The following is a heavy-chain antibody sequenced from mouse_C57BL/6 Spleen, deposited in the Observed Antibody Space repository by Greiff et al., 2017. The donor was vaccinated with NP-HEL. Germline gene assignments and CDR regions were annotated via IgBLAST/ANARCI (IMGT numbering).Heavy chain of an antibody. CDR3: NTEKGWYFDV. CDR1: GFNIKDYY. J-gene: IGHJ1*03. V-gene: IGHV14-1*01. CDR2: IDPEDGDT. Sequence: EVQLQQSGAELVRPGASVKLSCTASGFNIKDYYMHWVKQRPEQGLEWIGRIDPEDGDTEYAPKFQGKATMTADTSSNTAYLQLRSLTSEDTAVYYWNTEKGWYFDVWGTGTTVTVSS.